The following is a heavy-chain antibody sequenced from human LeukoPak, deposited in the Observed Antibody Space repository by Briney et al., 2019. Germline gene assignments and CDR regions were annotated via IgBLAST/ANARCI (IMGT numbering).Heavy chain of an antibody. Sequence: PSETLSLTCAVYRGSFSGYYWSWISQPRGKGLEWIGEINHSGSTNYNPSLKSRVTISVDTSKNQFSLKLSSVTAADTAVYYCARVLAAAEGGSDYWGQGTLVTVSS. D-gene: IGHD2-15*01. J-gene: IGHJ4*02. CDR3: ARVLAAAEGGSDY. V-gene: IGHV4-34*01. CDR2: INHSGST. CDR1: RGSFSGYY.